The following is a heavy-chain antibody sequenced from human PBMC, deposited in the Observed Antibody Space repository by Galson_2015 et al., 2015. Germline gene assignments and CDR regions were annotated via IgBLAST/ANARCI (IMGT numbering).Heavy chain of an antibody. D-gene: IGHD3-10*01. CDR2: IYTSGST. Sequence: TLSLTCTVSGGSISSGSYYWSWIRQPAGKGLEWIGRIYTSGSTDYNSFLKSRVTISVDTSKNQFSLRLSSVTAADTAVYYCARYCYGSGSYYNVFDSWGQGTLVTVSS. CDR3: ARYCYGSGSYYNVFDS. J-gene: IGHJ4*02. CDR1: GGSISSGSYY. V-gene: IGHV4-61*02.